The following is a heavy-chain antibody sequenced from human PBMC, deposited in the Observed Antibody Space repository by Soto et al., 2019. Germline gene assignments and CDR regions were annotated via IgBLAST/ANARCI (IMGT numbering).Heavy chain of an antibody. D-gene: IGHD3-22*01. CDR1: GFTFSSYG. CDR3: AKAPNYDSSGTLDY. Sequence: GGSLRLSCAASGFTFSSYGMHWVRQAPGRGLEWVAVISYDGSNKYYADSVKGRFTISRDNSKNTLYLQMNSLRAEDTAVYYCAKAPNYDSSGTLDYWGQGTLVTVSS. J-gene: IGHJ4*02. V-gene: IGHV3-30*18. CDR2: ISYDGSNK.